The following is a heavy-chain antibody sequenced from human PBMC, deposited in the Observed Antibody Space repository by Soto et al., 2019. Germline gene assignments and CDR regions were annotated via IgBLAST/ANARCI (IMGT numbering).Heavy chain of an antibody. CDR3: ARADLSQWPTDFDY. CDR1: GFTFSSYW. J-gene: IGHJ4*02. Sequence: GGSLRLSCAASGFTFSSYWMSWVRQAPGKGLEWVANIKQDGSEKNYVDSVKGRFTTSRDKAKNSLYLQMNSLRAEDTAVYYCARADLSQWPTDFDYWGQGTLVTVSS. CDR2: IKQDGSEK. D-gene: IGHD6-19*01. V-gene: IGHV3-7*01.